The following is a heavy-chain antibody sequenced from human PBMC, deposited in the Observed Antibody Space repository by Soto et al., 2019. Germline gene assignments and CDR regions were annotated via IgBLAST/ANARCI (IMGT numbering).Heavy chain of an antibody. CDR3: ARLVNYYFGMDV. V-gene: IGHV5-51*01. Sequence: RGEPLKISCKASDTTHWIGWVRQKPGKGLELMGIIYPGDSDTKYSPSFQGQVTISVDKSISTAYLHWSSLKASDTATYYCARLVNYYFGMDVWGLGXTVTVYS. CDR1: DTTHW. J-gene: IGHJ6*02. CDR2: IYPGDSDT.